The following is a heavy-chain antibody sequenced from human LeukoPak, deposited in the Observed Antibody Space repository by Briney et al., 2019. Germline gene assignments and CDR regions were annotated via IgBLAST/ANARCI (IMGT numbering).Heavy chain of an antibody. CDR2: INPNSGGT. J-gene: IGHJ5*02. Sequence: ASVKVSCKASGYTFTGYYMHWVRQAPGPGLEWMGWINPNSGGTNYAQKFQGRVTMTRDTSISTAYMELSRLRSDDTAVYYCAREAHCSGGSCYSGGRGWFDPWGQGTLVTVSS. V-gene: IGHV1-2*02. D-gene: IGHD2-15*01. CDR1: GYTFTGYY. CDR3: AREAHCSGGSCYSGGRGWFDP.